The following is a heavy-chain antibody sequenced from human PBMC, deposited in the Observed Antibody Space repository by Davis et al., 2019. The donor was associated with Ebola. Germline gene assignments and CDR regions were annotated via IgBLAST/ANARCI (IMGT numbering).Heavy chain of an antibody. Sequence: ASVKVSCKASGYTFTNYGLSWVRQAPGQGLEWMGWISGYDGDTVFAQKFQDRVTMTTDTSTSTAYMELRILRSDDTAVHYCARDEQQIRPAFDIWGQGTEVTVSS. V-gene: IGHV1-18*01. CDR3: ARDEQQIRPAFDI. J-gene: IGHJ3*02. D-gene: IGHD6-13*01. CDR1: GYTFTNYG. CDR2: ISGYDGDT.